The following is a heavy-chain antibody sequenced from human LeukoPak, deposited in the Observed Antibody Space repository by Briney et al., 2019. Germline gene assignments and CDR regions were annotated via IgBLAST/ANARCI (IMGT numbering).Heavy chain of an antibody. J-gene: IGHJ4*02. CDR2: IYYSGST. Sequence: SGTLSLTCTVSGGSISTYYWSWIRQPPGKGLEWIGYIYYSGSTNYNPSLKSRVTISVDMSKNQFSLKLSSVTAADTAVYYCARDRFHCSSTSCSMGYWGQGTLVTVSS. CDR1: GGSISTYY. D-gene: IGHD2-2*01. V-gene: IGHV4-59*12. CDR3: ARDRFHCSSTSCSMGY.